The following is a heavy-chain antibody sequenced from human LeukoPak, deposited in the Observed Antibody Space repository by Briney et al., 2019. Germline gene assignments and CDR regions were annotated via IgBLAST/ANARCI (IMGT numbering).Heavy chain of an antibody. CDR1: GFSFSNYG. J-gene: IGHJ4*02. CDR3: AKDHGYDSSGYTDY. Sequence: GGSLRLSCTASGFSFSNYGMHWVRQTPGKGLEWVAVISYDGSNKYYADSVKGRFTISRDNSKNTLYLQMNSLRAEDTAVYYCAKDHGYDSSGYTDYWGQGTLVTVSS. CDR2: ISYDGSNK. V-gene: IGHV3-30*18. D-gene: IGHD3-22*01.